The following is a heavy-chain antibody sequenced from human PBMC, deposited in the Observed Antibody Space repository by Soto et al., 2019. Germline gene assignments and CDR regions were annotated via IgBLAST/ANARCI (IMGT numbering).Heavy chain of an antibody. CDR2: IYWDDDQ. Sequence: QITLEESGPALLIPTQTLTLTCTFSGFSLSSDKMGVGWVRQPPGKALDWLALIYWDDDQRYSPSLESRLTIPKDASKNQVGLIMTNMDPADTGTYYCVSRGVKGGARPFGWGGQGTQVTV. J-gene: IGHJ1*01. CDR3: VSRGVKGGARPFGW. V-gene: IGHV2-5*02. D-gene: IGHD6-6*01. CDR1: GFSLSSDKMG.